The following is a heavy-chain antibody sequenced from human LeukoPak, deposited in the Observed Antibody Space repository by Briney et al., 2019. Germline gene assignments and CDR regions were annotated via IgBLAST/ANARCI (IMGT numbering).Heavy chain of an antibody. J-gene: IGHJ6*02. CDR1: GFTFSSYL. CDR2: IKHDGSGK. CDR3: ATRSVMDV. Sequence: GGSLRLSCAASGFTFSSYLMTWVRQTPGKGLEWVANIKHDGSGKYYMDSVKGRFTISRDNAKNSLFLQMNSLGVEDTAVYFCATRSVMDVWGQGTTVTVSS. V-gene: IGHV3-7*02.